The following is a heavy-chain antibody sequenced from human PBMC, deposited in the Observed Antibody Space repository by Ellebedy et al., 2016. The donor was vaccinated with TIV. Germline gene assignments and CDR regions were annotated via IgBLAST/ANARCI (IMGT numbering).Heavy chain of an antibody. CDR1: GGSISSYY. J-gene: IGHJ4*02. V-gene: IGHV4-59*08. D-gene: IGHD6-19*01. CDR3: ASTHTGYSSGWYLDY. Sequence: MPSETLSLTCTVSGGSISSYYWSWIRQPPGKGLEWIGYIYYSGSTNYNPSLKSRVTISVDTSKNQFSLKLSSVTAADTAVYYCASTHTGYSSGWYLDYWGQGTLVTVSS. CDR2: IYYSGST.